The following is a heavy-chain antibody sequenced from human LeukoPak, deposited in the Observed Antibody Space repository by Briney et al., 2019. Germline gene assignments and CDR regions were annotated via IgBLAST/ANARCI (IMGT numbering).Heavy chain of an antibody. Sequence: SVKVSCKASGGTFISHAISWVRQAPGQGLEWVGGIIPIFGTTNYAQKFQGRVTITTDESTSTGYMELRSLSSDDTAVYYCARGDSGYDYGFDNWGQGTLVTVSS. CDR3: ARGDSGYDYGFDN. J-gene: IGHJ4*02. CDR2: IIPIFGTT. CDR1: GGTFISHA. D-gene: IGHD5-12*01. V-gene: IGHV1-69*05.